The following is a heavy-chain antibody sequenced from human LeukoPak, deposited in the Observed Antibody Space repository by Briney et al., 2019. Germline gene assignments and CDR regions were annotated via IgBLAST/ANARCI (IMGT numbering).Heavy chain of an antibody. CDR3: ARGTNNWARYDAFDV. D-gene: IGHD1-1*01. V-gene: IGHV3-48*02. Sequence: GGSLRLSCAASGFTFSSYSMNWVRQAPGKGLEWVSYISNSSGAKYCADSVKGRFTISRDNAKNSLYLQMNSLTDEDTAVYFCARGTNNWARYDAFDVWGQGTIVTVSS. CDR1: GFTFSSYS. CDR2: ISNSSGAK. J-gene: IGHJ3*01.